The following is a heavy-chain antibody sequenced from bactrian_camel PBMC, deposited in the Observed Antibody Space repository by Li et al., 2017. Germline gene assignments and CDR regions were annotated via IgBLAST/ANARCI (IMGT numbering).Heavy chain of an antibody. V-gene: IGHV3S53*01. Sequence: HVQLVESGGASVQTGGSLKLPCAVSGATSGLKCMGWFRQAPGKQREGVELLQSGSRLGYSIPSLKGRFTISRDNAKNVQYLQMNSLTPEDTAVYYCARDLGSAGTGYSYWGQGTQVTVS. CDR2: LQSGSRL. CDR3: ARDLGSAGTGYSY. CDR1: GATSGLKC. J-gene: IGHJ4*01. D-gene: IGHD5*01.